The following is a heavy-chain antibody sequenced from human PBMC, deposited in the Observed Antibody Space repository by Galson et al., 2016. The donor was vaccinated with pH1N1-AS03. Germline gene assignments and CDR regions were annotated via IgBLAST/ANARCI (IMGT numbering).Heavy chain of an antibody. J-gene: IGHJ5*01. V-gene: IGHV3-23*01. D-gene: IGHD6-6*01. CDR3: GKGGYSTSPPAVDS. CDR2: ISGSGGIA. Sequence: SLRLSCAASGFTFSNYVMSWVRQAPGKGLEWVSCISGSGGIANHADSVKGRLTTSRDNSKHTLYLQMNHLRAEDTAVYYCGKGGYSTSPPAVDSWGHGTLVTVSS. CDR1: GFTFSNYV.